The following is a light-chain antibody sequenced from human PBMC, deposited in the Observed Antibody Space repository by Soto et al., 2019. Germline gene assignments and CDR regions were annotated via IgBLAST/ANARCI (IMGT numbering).Light chain of an antibody. CDR3: MQATQFPHT. J-gene: IGKJ2*01. CDR1: QSLVHSDGNTY. CDR2: KSS. V-gene: IGKV2-24*01. Sequence: DIVMTQTPFSSPVALGQPASISCRSSQSLVHSDGNTYLNWLQQRPGQPPRLLIYKSSNRFSGVPDRFRGSGAGTDFTLQISRVEAEDVGVYYCMQATQFPHTFGQGTNLQIK.